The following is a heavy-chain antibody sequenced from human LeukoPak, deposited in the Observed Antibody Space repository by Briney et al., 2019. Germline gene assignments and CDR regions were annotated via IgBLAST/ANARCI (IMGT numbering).Heavy chain of an antibody. CDR1: GGSFSGYY. Sequence: SETLSLTCAVYGGSFSGYYWSWIRQPPGKGLEWIGEINHSGSTNYNPSLKSRVTISVDTSKNQFSLKLSSVTAADAAVYYCARDRDPYYYYYYMDVWGKGTTVTVSS. CDR2: INHSGST. V-gene: IGHV4-34*01. CDR3: ARDRDPYYYYYYMDV. J-gene: IGHJ6*03. D-gene: IGHD2-21*02.